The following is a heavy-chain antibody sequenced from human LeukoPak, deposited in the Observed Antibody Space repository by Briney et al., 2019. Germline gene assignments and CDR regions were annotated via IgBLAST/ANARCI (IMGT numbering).Heavy chain of an antibody. D-gene: IGHD6-19*01. CDR3: ARVAHSSGWYYFDY. J-gene: IGHJ4*02. CDR1: GGTFSSYA. Sequence: ASVKVSCKASGGTFSSYAISWVRQAPGQGLEWMGRINPNSGGTNYAQKFQGRVTMTRDTSISTAYMELSRLRSDDTAVYYCARVAHSSGWYYFDYWGQGTLVTVSS. V-gene: IGHV1-2*06. CDR2: INPNSGGT.